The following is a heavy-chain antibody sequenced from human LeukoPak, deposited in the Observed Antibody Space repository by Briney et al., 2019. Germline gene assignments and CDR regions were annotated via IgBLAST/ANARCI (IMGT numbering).Heavy chain of an antibody. J-gene: IGHJ6*03. D-gene: IGHD6-25*01. Sequence: GESLKISCKGSGYSFTTYWIGWVRQMPGNGLEWVGIIYPGDSDTRYSPSFQGQVTISADKSISTAYLQWSSLKASDTAMYYCARHVSAAAGVYYYYYMDVWGKGTTVTVSS. CDR1: GYSFTTYW. V-gene: IGHV5-51*01. CDR2: IYPGDSDT. CDR3: ARHVSAAAGVYYYYYMDV.